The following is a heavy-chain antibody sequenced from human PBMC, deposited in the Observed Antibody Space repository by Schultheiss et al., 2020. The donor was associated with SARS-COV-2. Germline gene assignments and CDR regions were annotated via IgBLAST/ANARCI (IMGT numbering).Heavy chain of an antibody. V-gene: IGHV3-7*01. J-gene: IGHJ4*02. CDR1: GFTFSSYW. Sequence: GGSLRLSCAASGFTFSSYWMSWVRQAPGKGLEWVANIKQDGSEKYYVDSVKGRFTISRDNAKNSLYLQMNSLRAEDTAVYYCARDQAQYYDFWSGYSPVVDYWGQGTLATVSS. CDR2: IKQDGSEK. CDR3: ARDQAQYYDFWSGYSPVVDY. D-gene: IGHD3-3*01.